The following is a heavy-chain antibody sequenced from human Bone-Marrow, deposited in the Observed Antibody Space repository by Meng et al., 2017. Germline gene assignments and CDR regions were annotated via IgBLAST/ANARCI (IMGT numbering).Heavy chain of an antibody. CDR1: GFSINSAYF. CDR3: ARDRGDYQDY. Sequence: SETLSLTCTVSGFSINSAYFWGWIRQPPGKGLEWIGTIYHSGSTYYNQSLKSRVTISRDNDKNSLSLQMNSLRAEDTAVYYCARDRGDYQDYWGQGTRVTVAS. J-gene: IGHJ4*02. CDR2: IYHSGST. D-gene: IGHD4-17*01. V-gene: IGHV4-38-2*02.